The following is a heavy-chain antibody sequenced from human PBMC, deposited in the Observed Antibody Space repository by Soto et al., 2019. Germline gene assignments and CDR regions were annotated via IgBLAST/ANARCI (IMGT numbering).Heavy chain of an antibody. V-gene: IGHV5-51*01. J-gene: IGHJ6*02. CDR3: ARRVTIFGVVNPYYYAMDV. CDR2: IYPGDSDT. CDR1: GYSFTNYW. D-gene: IGHD3-3*01. Sequence: PGESLKISCKGSGYSFTNYWIGWVRQMPGKGLEWMGIIYPGDSDTRYSPSFQGQVTISADKSISTAYLQWSSLKASDTAMYYCARRVTIFGVVNPYYYAMDVWGQGTTVTVSS.